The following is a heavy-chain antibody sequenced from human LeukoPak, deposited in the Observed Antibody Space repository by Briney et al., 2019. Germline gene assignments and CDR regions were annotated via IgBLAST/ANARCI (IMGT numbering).Heavy chain of an antibody. Sequence: PGGSLRLSCTASGFTFSVYGMHWVRQAPGKGLEWVAFMRYDGSSKKYADSVKGRFTISRDNSKNTLFLQMNSLRAEDTAVYYCANLGPPGRDHYLESWGQGTLVTVSS. CDR2: MRYDGSSK. V-gene: IGHV3-30*02. D-gene: IGHD5-24*01. CDR3: ANLGPPGRDHYLES. CDR1: GFTFSVYG. J-gene: IGHJ4*02.